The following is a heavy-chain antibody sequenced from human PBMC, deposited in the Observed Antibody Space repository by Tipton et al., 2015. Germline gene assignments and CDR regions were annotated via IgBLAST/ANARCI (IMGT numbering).Heavy chain of an antibody. J-gene: IGHJ4*02. Sequence: TLSLTCTVSGGSINSRSYYWVWIRQSPGKELEWIGSVYYTGSTYYNPSLKSRVTIPVDTSKNQFSLNLSSVTAADTAVYYCARSYGYTTPFDYWGQGTLVTVSS. CDR3: ARSYGYTTPFDY. D-gene: IGHD3-16*01. CDR2: VYYTGST. CDR1: GGSINSRSYY. V-gene: IGHV4-39*01.